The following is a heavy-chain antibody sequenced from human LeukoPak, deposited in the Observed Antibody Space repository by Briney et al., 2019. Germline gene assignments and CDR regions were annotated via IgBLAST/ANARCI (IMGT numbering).Heavy chain of an antibody. CDR2: IYYSGGT. CDR3: ARGRHYYRHFDY. V-gene: IGHV4-59*01. D-gene: IGHD3-10*01. Sequence: PSETLSLTCSVSGGSISSYYWSWIRQPPGKGLEWIGDIYYSGGTNYNPSLKSRVNISVDTSKKQFSLKLSSGTAADTAVYYCARGRHYYRHFDYWGQGTLVSVSS. CDR1: GGSISSYY. J-gene: IGHJ4*02.